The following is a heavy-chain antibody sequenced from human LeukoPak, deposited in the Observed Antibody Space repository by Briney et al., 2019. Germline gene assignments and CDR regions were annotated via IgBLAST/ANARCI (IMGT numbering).Heavy chain of an antibody. J-gene: IGHJ4*02. V-gene: IGHV3-23*01. CDR3: ARGGSIAAAGSLDY. Sequence: GGSLRLSCAASGFTFSDYYMSWVRQAPGKGLEWVSAISGSGGSTYYADSVKGRFTISRDNSKNTLYLQMNSLRAEDTAVYYCARGGSIAAAGSLDYWGQGTLVTVSS. CDR1: GFTFSDYY. CDR2: ISGSGGST. D-gene: IGHD6-13*01.